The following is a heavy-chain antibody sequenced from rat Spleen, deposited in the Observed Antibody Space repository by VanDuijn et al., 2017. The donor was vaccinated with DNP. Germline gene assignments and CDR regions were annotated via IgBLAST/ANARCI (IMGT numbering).Heavy chain of an antibody. D-gene: IGHD1-4*01. CDR2: ITSDGSRA. CDR1: GLTFSDYA. J-gene: IGHJ2*01. V-gene: IGHV5-17*01. Sequence: EVQLVESGGGLVQPGRSLKLSCAASGLTFSDYAMAWVRQAPKKGLEWVATITSDGSRAYYRDSVKGRFTISRDNAKSTLYLQMDSLRSEDTATYYCARGNYPGINTFDYWGQGVMVTVSS. CDR3: ARGNYPGINTFDY.